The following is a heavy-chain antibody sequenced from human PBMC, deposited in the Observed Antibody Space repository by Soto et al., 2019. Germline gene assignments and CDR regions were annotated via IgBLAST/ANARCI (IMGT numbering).Heavy chain of an antibody. CDR1: GASISHADYY. CDR3: ARAMVRGVLGY. CDR2: IYYSGGT. D-gene: IGHD3-10*01. Sequence: QVLMQESGPGLVKPSQTLSLTCTVSGASISHADYYWTWIRQHPGKGLEWIGYIYYSGGTYYNPSLESRVAMSVDTSKNQFSLKLNSVTAADTAVYYCARAMVRGVLGYWGQGILVTVSS. J-gene: IGHJ4*02. V-gene: IGHV4-31*03.